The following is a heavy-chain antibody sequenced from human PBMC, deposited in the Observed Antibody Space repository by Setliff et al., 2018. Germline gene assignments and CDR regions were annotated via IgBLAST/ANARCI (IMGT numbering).Heavy chain of an antibody. J-gene: IGHJ6*03. V-gene: IGHV3-13*04. CDR2: TAAAGDT. CDR3: AKLVWLTTWYYMDV. Sequence: GGSLRLSCAASGFTFSRYDIHWVRQVTGKGLEWVSGTAAAGDTYYADSVKGRFTISRENAKNSLYLQMNSLRAEDTAVYYCAKLVWLTTWYYMDVWGKGTTVTVSS. D-gene: IGHD5-18*01. CDR1: GFTFSRYD.